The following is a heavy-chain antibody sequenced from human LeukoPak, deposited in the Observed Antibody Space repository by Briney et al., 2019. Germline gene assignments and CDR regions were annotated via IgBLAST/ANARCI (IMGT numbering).Heavy chain of an antibody. CDR2: IYYSGST. CDR3: ARERRPLRYDSSGYYYDYYYYYYMDV. Sequence: SETLSLTCTASGGSISSSSYYWGWIRQPPGKGLEWIGSIYYSGSTYYNPSLKSRVTISVDTSKNQFSLKLSSVTAADTAVYYCARERRPLRYDSSGYYYDYYYYYYMDVWGKGTTVTVSS. D-gene: IGHD3-22*01. V-gene: IGHV4-39*07. CDR1: GGSISSSSYY. J-gene: IGHJ6*03.